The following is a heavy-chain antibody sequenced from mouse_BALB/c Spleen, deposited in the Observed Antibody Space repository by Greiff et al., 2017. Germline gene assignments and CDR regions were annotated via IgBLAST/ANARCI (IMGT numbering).Heavy chain of an antibody. J-gene: IGHJ2*01. CDR3: ARYDGYYHFDY. Sequence: EVQLQESGAELVKPGASVKLSCTASGFNIKDTYMHWVKQRPEQGLEWIGRIDPANGNTKYDPKFQGKATITADTSSNTAYLQLSSPTSEDTAVYYCARYDGYYHFDYWGQGTTLTVSS. CDR1: GFNIKDTY. V-gene: IGHV14-3*02. CDR2: IDPANGNT. D-gene: IGHD2-3*01.